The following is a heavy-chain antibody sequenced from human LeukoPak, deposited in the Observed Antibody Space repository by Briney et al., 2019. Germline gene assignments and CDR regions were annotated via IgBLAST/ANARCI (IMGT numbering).Heavy chain of an antibody. D-gene: IGHD6-19*01. Sequence: GGSLRLSCAGSGFTFSSYGMSWVRQAPGKGLEWVSGINWNGGTTTYADSVKGRFTISRDNAKNSLYLQMNSLRAEDTAFYYCATDRDQWLEAFDIWGQGTMVTVSS. V-gene: IGHV3-20*04. CDR3: ATDRDQWLEAFDI. CDR2: INWNGGTT. CDR1: GFTFSSYG. J-gene: IGHJ3*02.